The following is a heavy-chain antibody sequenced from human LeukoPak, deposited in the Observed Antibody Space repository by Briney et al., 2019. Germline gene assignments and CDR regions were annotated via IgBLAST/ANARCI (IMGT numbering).Heavy chain of an antibody. J-gene: IGHJ6*04. V-gene: IGHV1-46*01. D-gene: IGHD6-13*01. CDR1: GYTFTSYY. CDR2: INPSGGST. CDR3: AGEGIGIAAAGNYYYYGMDV. Sequence: ASVKVSCKASGYTFTSYYMHWVRQAPGQGLEWMGIINPSGGSTSYAQKFQGRVTMTRDTSTSTVYMELSSLRSEDTAVYYCAGEGIGIAAAGNYYYYGMDVWGKGTTVTVSS.